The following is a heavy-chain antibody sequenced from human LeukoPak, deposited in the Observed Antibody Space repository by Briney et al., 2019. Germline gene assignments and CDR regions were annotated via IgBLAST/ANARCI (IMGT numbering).Heavy chain of an antibody. V-gene: IGHV4-34*01. J-gene: IGHJ6*02. CDR3: ARGPRYYDILTGYHEYYYYYGMDV. CDR1: GGSVSGYY. CDR2: INHSGST. Sequence: SETLSLTCVVSGGSVSGYYWGWIRQPPGKGLEWIGEINHSGSTNYNPSLKSRVTISVDTSKNQFSLKLSSVTAADTAVYYCARGPRYYDILTGYHEYYYYYGMDVWGQGTTVTVSS. D-gene: IGHD3-9*01.